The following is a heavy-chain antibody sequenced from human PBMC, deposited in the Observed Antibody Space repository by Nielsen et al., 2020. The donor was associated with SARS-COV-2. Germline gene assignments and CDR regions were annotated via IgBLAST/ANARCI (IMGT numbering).Heavy chain of an antibody. Sequence: GESLKISCEVSGFMFSNYWMTWVRQAPGKGLEWVANINEDGGDKYYVDSLKGRFTISRDNSKNILYLQMNNLRAEDTAVYYCVKDGAYYGVRGVVHFGYGGRGNLVTVSS. D-gene: IGHD3-10*01. V-gene: IGHV3-7*01. J-gene: IGHJ4*02. CDR2: INEDGGDK. CDR1: GFMFSNYW. CDR3: VKDGAYYGVRGVVHFGY.